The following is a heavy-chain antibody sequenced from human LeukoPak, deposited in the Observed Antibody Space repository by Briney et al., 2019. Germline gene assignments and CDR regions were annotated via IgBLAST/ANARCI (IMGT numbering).Heavy chain of an antibody. J-gene: IGHJ4*02. Sequence: GGSLRLSCAASGFTFSTYWMHWVRHAPGKGLVWVSRINSDESSTTYADSVKGRFTISRDNAKNTLYLQMNSLRAEDTAVYYCAKSRRAYCSGGSCFGLWDYWGQGTLVTVSS. CDR2: INSDESST. CDR1: GFTFSTYW. D-gene: IGHD2-15*01. V-gene: IGHV3-74*01. CDR3: AKSRRAYCSGGSCFGLWDY.